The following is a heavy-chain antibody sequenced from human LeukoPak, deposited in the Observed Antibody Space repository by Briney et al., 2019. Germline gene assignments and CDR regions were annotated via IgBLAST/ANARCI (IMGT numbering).Heavy chain of an antibody. V-gene: IGHV3-66*01. CDR2: IYSGGNT. CDR3: ARALPFDC. Sequence: GGSLRLSCAASGFTVSSNYMSWVRQAPGKGLEWVSVIYSGGNTYYADSVKGRFTISRDNSKNTVYPQMNSLRAEDTAMYYCARALPFDCWGQGTLVTVSS. J-gene: IGHJ4*02. CDR1: GFTVSSNY.